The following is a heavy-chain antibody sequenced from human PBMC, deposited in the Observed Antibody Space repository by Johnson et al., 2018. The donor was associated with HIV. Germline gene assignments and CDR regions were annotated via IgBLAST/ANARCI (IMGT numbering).Heavy chain of an antibody. D-gene: IGHD3-10*01. CDR3: AKGLLWFGELLEAFDI. V-gene: IGHV3-30*18. CDR1: GFTFSSYG. J-gene: IGHJ3*02. Sequence: QMQLVESGGGVVQPGRSLRLSCAASGFTFSSYGMHWVRQAPGKGLEWVAVISYDGSNKYYADSVKGRFTISRDNSKNTLYLQMNSLRAEDTAVYYCAKGLLWFGELLEAFDIWGQGTMVTVSS. CDR2: ISYDGSNK.